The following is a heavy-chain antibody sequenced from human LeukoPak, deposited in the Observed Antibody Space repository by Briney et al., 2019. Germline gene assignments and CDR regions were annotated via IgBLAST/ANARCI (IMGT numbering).Heavy chain of an antibody. J-gene: IGHJ4*02. CDR2: ISSNGGST. CDR3: VKEIIAVAGTNY. CDR1: GFTFSSYA. D-gene: IGHD6-19*01. V-gene: IGHV3-64D*06. Sequence: LAGGSLRLSCSASGFTFSSYAMHWVRQAPGKGLECVSAISSNGGSTYYADSVKGRFTISRDDSKNTLYLQMSSLRAEDTAVYYCVKEIIAVAGTNYWGQGTLVTVSS.